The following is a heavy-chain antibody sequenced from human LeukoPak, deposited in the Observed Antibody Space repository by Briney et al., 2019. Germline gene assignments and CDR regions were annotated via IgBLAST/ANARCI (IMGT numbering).Heavy chain of an antibody. CDR2: ISYDGSNK. V-gene: IGHV3-30*04. J-gene: IGHJ4*02. CDR1: GFTFSSYA. D-gene: IGHD6-19*01. CDR3: AKTTTGYSSGRYPGWPVDY. Sequence: GGSLRLSCAASGFTFSSYAMHWVRQAPGKGLEWVAVISYDGSNKYYADSVKGRFTIFRDNSKNTVYLQMNSLRAEDTAVYYCAKTTTGYSSGRYPGWPVDYWGQGTLVTVSS.